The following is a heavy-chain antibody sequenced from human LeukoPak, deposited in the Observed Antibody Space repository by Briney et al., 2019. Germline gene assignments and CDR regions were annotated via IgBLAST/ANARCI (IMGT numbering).Heavy chain of an antibody. CDR1: GFTFSSYS. CDR3: ARGGYCTNGVCYKPYNWFDP. D-gene: IGHD2-8*01. V-gene: IGHV3-21*01. Sequence: GGSLRLSCAASGFTFSSYSMNWVRQAPGKGLEWVSSISSSSSYIYYADSVKGRFTISRDNAKNSLYLQMNSLRAEDTAVYYCARGGYCTNGVCYKPYNWFDPWGQGTLVTVSS. J-gene: IGHJ5*02. CDR2: ISSSSSYI.